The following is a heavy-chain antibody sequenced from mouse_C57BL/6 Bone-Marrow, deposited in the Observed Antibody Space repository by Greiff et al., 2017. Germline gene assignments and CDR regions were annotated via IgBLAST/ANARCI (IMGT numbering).Heavy chain of an antibody. CDR2: IYPRSGNT. CDR1: GYTFTSYG. Sequence: QVQLQQSGAELARPGASVKLSCKASGYTFTSYGISWVKQRPGQGLEWIGEIYPRSGNTYYNEKFKGKATLTADKSSSTAYMELRSLTSEDSAVYFCAGISVHTVRGLRYLDVWGTGTRVTVSA. D-gene: IGHD1-1*01. CDR3: AGISVHTVRGLRYLDV. J-gene: IGHJ1*03. V-gene: IGHV1-81*01.